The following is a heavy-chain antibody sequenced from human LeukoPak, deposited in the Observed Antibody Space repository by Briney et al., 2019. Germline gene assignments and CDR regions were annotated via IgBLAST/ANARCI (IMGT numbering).Heavy chain of an antibody. V-gene: IGHV3-33*01. Sequence: PGRSLRLSCAACRFNLRRYGMHWVRHAPGNGLECVSIIWCDGNNRYYGDSVNGRFTIARDNYRNTLDLEMDSLRFEDTDLYYCARDWVSSSCGAAEDYYVVDVWGQGTTVTVSS. CDR2: IWCDGNNR. CDR3: ARDWVSSSCGAAEDYYVVDV. J-gene: IGHJ6*01. CDR1: RFNLRRYG. D-gene: IGHD6-6*01.